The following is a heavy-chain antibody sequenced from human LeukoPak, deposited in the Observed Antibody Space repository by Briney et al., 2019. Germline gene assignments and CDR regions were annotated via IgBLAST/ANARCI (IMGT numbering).Heavy chain of an antibody. CDR2: MNPNSGNT. Sequence: GASVTVSCKASGYTFTSYDINWVGQAPGQGLEWMGWMNPNSGNTGYAQKFQGRVTMTRNTSISTAYMELSSLRSEDTAVYYCARDSTTGTERRRFDYWGQGTLVTVSS. CDR3: ARDSTTGTERRRFDY. J-gene: IGHJ4*02. V-gene: IGHV1-8*01. D-gene: IGHD1-1*01. CDR1: GYTFTSYD.